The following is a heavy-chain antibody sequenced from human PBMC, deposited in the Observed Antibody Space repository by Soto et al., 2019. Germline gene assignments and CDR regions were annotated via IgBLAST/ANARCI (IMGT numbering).Heavy chain of an antibody. CDR2: IYWDDSK. V-gene: IGHV2-5*02. CDR3: AHSGPEARPLDS. J-gene: IGHJ4*02. Sequence: QITLKESGPTLVRPTQTLTLTCAFSGFSLSTSGVGVGWIRQPPGKALEWLAVIYWDDSKHYSPALRSRLTITEDTSKNQVLLTLTNRDPFATRTYSCAHSGPEARPLDSRGQGTLVTVSS. CDR1: GFSLSTSGVG.